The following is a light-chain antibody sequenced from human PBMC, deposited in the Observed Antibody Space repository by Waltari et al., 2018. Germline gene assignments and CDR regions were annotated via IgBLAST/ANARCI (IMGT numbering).Light chain of an antibody. CDR1: QSISSW. Sequence: RASQSISSWLAWYQQKPGKAPKLLIYKASSLESGVQSRFSGSGSGTEFTLTISSLQPDDFATYYCQQYNSYPYTFGQGTKLEIK. V-gene: IGKV1-5*03. CDR2: KAS. CDR3: QQYNSYPYT. J-gene: IGKJ2*01.